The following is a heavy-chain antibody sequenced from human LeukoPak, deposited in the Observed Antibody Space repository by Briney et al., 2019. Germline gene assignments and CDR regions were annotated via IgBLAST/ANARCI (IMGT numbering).Heavy chain of an antibody. D-gene: IGHD2-15*01. V-gene: IGHV3-30*14. CDR1: GFTFSSYW. CDR2: ISYDGSNK. J-gene: IGHJ6*03. CDR3: ARALPKYCSGGSCWRSFYYYMDV. Sequence: GGSLRLSCAASGFTFSSYWMSWARQAPGKGLEWVAVISYDGSNKYYADSVKGRFTISRDNSKNTLYLQMGSLRAEDMAVYYCARALPKYCSGGSCWRSFYYYMDVWGKGTTVTISS.